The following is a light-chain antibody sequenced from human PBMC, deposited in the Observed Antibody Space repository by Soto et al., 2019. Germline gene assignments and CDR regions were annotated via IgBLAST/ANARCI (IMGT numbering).Light chain of an antibody. CDR3: SSFTGTNNLWV. CDR1: SSDVGGYNY. J-gene: IGLJ2*01. Sequence: QSALTQPPSASGSPGQSVTISCTGTSSDVGGYNYVSWYQQHPGKAPKLMIYEVTKRPSGVPDRFSGSKSGNTASLTVSGLQAEYEADYYCSSFTGTNNLWVFGGGTKLTVL. CDR2: EVT. V-gene: IGLV2-8*01.